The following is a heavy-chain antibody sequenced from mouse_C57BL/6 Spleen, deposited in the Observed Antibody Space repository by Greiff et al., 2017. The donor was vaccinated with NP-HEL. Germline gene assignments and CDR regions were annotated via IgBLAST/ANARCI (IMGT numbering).Heavy chain of an antibody. CDR2: IDPENGDT. Sequence: EVKLQESGAELVRPGASVKLSCTASGFNIKDDYMHWVKQRPEQGLEWIGWIDPENGDTEYASKFQGKATITADTSSNTAYLQLSSLTSEDTAVYYCTTGAFITTVDYWGQGTTLTVSS. J-gene: IGHJ2*01. CDR3: TTGAFITTVDY. CDR1: GFNIKDDY. V-gene: IGHV14-4*01. D-gene: IGHD1-2*01.